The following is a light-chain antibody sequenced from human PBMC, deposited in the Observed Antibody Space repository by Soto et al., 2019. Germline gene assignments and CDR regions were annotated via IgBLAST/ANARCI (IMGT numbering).Light chain of an antibody. CDR2: DVN. Sequence: QSALTQPASVSGSPGQSITISCTGTRSDIGASIYVSWFQQYPGAAPKCMIYDVNNRPSGVSNRFSGSKSGSTASLTISGLQAEDEAVYYCTSYTTSNTLALGGGTKLTVL. J-gene: IGLJ2*01. V-gene: IGLV2-14*01. CDR3: TSYTTSNTLA. CDR1: RSDIGASIY.